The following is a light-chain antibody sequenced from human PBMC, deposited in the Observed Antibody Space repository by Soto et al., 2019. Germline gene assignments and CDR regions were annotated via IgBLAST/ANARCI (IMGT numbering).Light chain of an antibody. CDR2: DVT. Sequence: QSALTQPASVPGSPGQSITISCAGTSSDVGGYNYVSWYQQLPGKAPQLVIYDVTHRPSGVSDRFSGSRSGNTASLTISGLQAEDEADYYCTSFTSGSNPYVLGPGTKVTVL. V-gene: IGLV2-14*03. CDR1: SSDVGGYNY. J-gene: IGLJ1*01. CDR3: TSFTSGSNPYV.